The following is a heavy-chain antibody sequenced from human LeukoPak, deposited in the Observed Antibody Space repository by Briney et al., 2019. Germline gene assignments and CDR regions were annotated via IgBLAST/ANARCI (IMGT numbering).Heavy chain of an antibody. CDR2: INPNRGGT. CDR3: ARVLRSSVGSIAVAGTAAFDI. CDR1: GYTFTGYY. J-gene: IGHJ3*02. V-gene: IGHV1-2*02. D-gene: IGHD6-19*01. Sequence: ASVKVSCKASGYTFTGYYMHWVRQAPGQGLEWMGWINPNRGGTNYAQKFQGRVTITRDTSISTAYMELSRLRSDDTAVYYCARVLRSSVGSIAVAGTAAFDIWGQGTMVTVSS.